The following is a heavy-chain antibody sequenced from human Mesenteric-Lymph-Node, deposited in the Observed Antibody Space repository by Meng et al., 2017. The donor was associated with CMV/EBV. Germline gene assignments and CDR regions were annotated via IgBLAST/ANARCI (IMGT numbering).Heavy chain of an antibody. CDR1: GFTLSSYW. Sequence: GESLKISCEASGFTLSSYWMSWVRQAPGKGLEWVSYISSSGISSSGSTIYYADSVKGRFTISRDNAKNSLYLQMNSLRAEDTAVYYCARGDYYFDYWGQGTLVTVSS. CDR2: ISSSGISSSGSTI. V-gene: IGHV3-48*04. J-gene: IGHJ4*02. CDR3: ARGDYYFDY.